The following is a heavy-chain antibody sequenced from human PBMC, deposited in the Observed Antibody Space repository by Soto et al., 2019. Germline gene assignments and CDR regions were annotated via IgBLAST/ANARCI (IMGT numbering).Heavy chain of an antibody. CDR3: ARDVREYSGYDNGDAFDI. Sequence: QVQLVESGGGVVQPGRSLRLSCAASGFTFSSYGMHWVRQAPGKGLEWVAVIWYDGSNKYYADSVKGLFTISRDNSKNTLYLQMNSLRAEDTAVYYCARDVREYSGYDNGDAFDIWGQGTMVTVSS. D-gene: IGHD5-12*01. V-gene: IGHV3-33*01. CDR1: GFTFSSYG. J-gene: IGHJ3*02. CDR2: IWYDGSNK.